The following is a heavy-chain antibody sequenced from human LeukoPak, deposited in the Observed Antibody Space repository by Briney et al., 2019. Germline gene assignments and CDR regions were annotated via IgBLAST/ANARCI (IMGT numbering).Heavy chain of an antibody. V-gene: IGHV3-23*01. D-gene: IGHD3-16*02. CDR1: GFTFSSYA. J-gene: IGHJ4*02. CDR2: ISGSGGST. CDR3: AKDGVWGSYRYTYPDY. Sequence: GGSLRLSCAASGFTFSSYAMSWVRQAPGKGLEWVSAISGSGGSTYYADSVKGRFTISRDNSKNTLYLQMNSLRAEDTAVYYCAKDGVWGSYRYTYPDYWGQGTLVTVSS.